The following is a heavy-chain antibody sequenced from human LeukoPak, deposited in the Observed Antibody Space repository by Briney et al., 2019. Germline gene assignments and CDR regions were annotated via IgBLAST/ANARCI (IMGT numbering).Heavy chain of an antibody. CDR1: GFTFSSYA. Sequence: PGGSLRLSCAAPGFTFSSYAMSWVRQAPGKGLEWVSAISGSGGSTYYADSVKGRFTISRDNSKNTLYLQMNSLRAEDTAVYYCAKLSGSYFVYRAFDIWGQGTMVTVSS. J-gene: IGHJ3*02. CDR3: AKLSGSYFVYRAFDI. V-gene: IGHV3-23*01. D-gene: IGHD1-26*01. CDR2: ISGSGGST.